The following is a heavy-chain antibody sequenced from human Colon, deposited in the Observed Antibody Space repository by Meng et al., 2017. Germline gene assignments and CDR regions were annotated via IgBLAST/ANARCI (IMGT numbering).Heavy chain of an antibody. V-gene: IGHV4-59*01. J-gene: IGHJ5*02. CDR1: GGSISNFY. CDR2: IYYSGTT. CDR3: AGDSSGYNWLDP. Sequence: QGQWQESGPGRVKPSETLSPSCTVSGGSISNFYCSWIRQPPGKGLEWIGYIYYSGTTNYNPSLKSRVTISIDTSKNQFSLKLNSVTAADTAVYYCAGDSSGYNWLDPWGQGTLVTVSS. D-gene: IGHD6-19*01.